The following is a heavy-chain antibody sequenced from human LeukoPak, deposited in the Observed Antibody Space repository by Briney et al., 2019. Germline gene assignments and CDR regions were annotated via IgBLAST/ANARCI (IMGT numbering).Heavy chain of an antibody. J-gene: IGHJ4*02. CDR1: GFTVTSDY. Sequence: PGGSLRLSCAASGFTVTSDYMTWVRQAPGKGLEWVSVIFSGGATYFSDSVKGRFTLSRDTSNNTLYLQMNSLRVEDTAVYFCARGVGVRGIIPQTLGNWGQGTLVIVS. CDR3: ARGVGVRGIIPQTLGN. D-gene: IGHD3-10*01. CDR2: IFSGGAT. V-gene: IGHV3-53*01.